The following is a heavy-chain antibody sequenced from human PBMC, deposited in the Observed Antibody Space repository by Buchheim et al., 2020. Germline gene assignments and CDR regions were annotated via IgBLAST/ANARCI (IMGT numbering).Heavy chain of an antibody. D-gene: IGHD3-3*01. Sequence: EVQLLESGGGLVKPGGSLRLSCAASGFKFTNYAMSWVRQAPGKGLEWVATIRGSGTTTDYADSVRGRFTISRDNSHKTLFLQMDSLRAEDTAVYYCAKDREGETEALQFLEWLIEYFQYWGQGTL. J-gene: IGHJ1*01. CDR3: AKDREGETEALQFLEWLIEYFQY. V-gene: IGHV3-23*01. CDR1: GFKFTNYA. CDR2: IRGSGTTT.